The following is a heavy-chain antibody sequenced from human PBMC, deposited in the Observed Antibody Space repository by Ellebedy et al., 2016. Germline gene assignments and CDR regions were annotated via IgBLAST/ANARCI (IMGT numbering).Heavy chain of an antibody. Sequence: GESLKISXAASGFTFSTYWLSWVRQAPGKGLEWVATIKQDGSEKYYVDSVKGRFTISRDNAKNSVYLQMNSLRAEDTAVYYCARDPNEWELPSDYWGQGTLVTVSS. CDR1: GFTFSTYW. V-gene: IGHV3-7*01. J-gene: IGHJ4*02. CDR3: ARDPNEWELPSDY. D-gene: IGHD1-26*01. CDR2: IKQDGSEK.